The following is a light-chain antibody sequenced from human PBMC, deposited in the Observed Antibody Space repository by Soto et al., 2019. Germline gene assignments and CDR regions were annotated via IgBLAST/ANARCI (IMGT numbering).Light chain of an antibody. Sequence: DIQMTQSPSSLSASVGDRVTITCRASQGINNHLGWYQQRPGRAPKRLFYAASNLEGGVPSRVSGSGSGTEFPLTLSSLQPEDVAPYYFLQHKTYPFTFGPGTKGDVK. CDR3: LQHKTYPFT. J-gene: IGKJ3*01. CDR2: AAS. CDR1: QGINNH. V-gene: IGKV1-17*01.